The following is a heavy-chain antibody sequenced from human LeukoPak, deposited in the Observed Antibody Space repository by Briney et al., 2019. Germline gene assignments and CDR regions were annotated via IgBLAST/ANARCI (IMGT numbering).Heavy chain of an antibody. CDR2: ISGSSSYI. CDR1: GFTFSSYS. CDR3: AKDQWYGSGWYWDS. V-gene: IGHV3-21*01. J-gene: IGHJ4*02. D-gene: IGHD6-19*01. Sequence: GGSLRLSCAASGFTFSSYSMNWVRQAPGKGLEWVSSISGSSSYIYYADSVKGRFTISRDNSKNTLYLQMNSLRAEDTAVYYCAKDQWYGSGWYWDSWGQGTLATVSS.